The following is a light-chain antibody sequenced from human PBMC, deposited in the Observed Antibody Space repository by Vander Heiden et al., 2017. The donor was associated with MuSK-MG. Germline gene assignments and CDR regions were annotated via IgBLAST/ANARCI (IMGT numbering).Light chain of an antibody. Sequence: EIVMTQAPATLSVAPWERATRSCTASQSVSSNLAWYQHKPGQAPMLLTYGASTTATGTPARFPRSPPRTEFTLTISSLQSEDFTVYFFHQSNSWPRTSGQRTKVQLQ. J-gene: IGKJ1*01. V-gene: IGKV3-15*01. CDR3: HQSNSWPRT. CDR1: QSVSSN. CDR2: GAS.